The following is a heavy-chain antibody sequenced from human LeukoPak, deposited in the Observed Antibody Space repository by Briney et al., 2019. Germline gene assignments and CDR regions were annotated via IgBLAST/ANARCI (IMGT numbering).Heavy chain of an antibody. D-gene: IGHD3-10*01. CDR3: ARTWAKYYYGSGSSAAGEYFQH. CDR2: ISSSSSYI. Sequence: GGSLRLSCAASGFTFSSYSVNWVRQAPGKGLEWVSSISSSSSYIYYADSVKGRFTISRDNAKNSLYLQMNSLRAEDTAVYYCARTWAKYYYGSGSSAAGEYFQHWGQGTLVTVSS. V-gene: IGHV3-21*01. CDR1: GFTFSSYS. J-gene: IGHJ1*01.